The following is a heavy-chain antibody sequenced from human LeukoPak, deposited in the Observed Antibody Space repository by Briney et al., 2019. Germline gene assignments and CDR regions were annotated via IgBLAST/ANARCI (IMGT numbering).Heavy chain of an antibody. CDR3: ARSRDAYLLDY. CDR2: ISHSGSI. J-gene: IGHJ4*02. D-gene: IGHD5-24*01. V-gene: IGHV4-59*01. Sequence: SETLSLTCTVSGGSISVYYWSWVRQPPGKGLEWIGYISHSGSINYNPSLQSRVTISIDTSNNQFSLNVRSATAADTAVYYCARSRDAYLLDYWGQGTLVTVSS. CDR1: GGSISVYY.